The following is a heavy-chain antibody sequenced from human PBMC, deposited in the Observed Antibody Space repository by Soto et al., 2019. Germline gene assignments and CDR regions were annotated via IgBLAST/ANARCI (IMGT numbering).Heavy chain of an antibody. J-gene: IGHJ4*02. CDR1: GFIFSGSA. CDR2: ITNKADNYAT. Sequence: EVQLVESGGGLVQPGGSLKLSCAASGFIFSGSAMHWVRQASGKGLEWVGRITNKADNYATAYAASVKGRFTIARDDSKNTTYLQMNSLKIEDTAVYYCTTNKAAGHIPHWGQGTLVTVSS. V-gene: IGHV3-73*02. CDR3: TTNKAAGHIPH. D-gene: IGHD6-13*01.